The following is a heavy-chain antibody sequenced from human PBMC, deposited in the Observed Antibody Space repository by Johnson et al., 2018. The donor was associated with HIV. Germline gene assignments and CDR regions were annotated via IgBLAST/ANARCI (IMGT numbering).Heavy chain of an antibody. J-gene: IGHJ3*02. Sequence: VQLVESGGGLVQPGGSLRLSCAASGFTFSNYVMTWVRHVAGKGLEWVSRISSDGVTTTYADSVKGRFTISRDNAKNTLYLQMNSLRAEDTAVYYCAKLRWAPRAFDIWGQGTMVTVSS. V-gene: IGHV3-23*04. CDR2: ISSDGVTT. D-gene: IGHD4-23*01. CDR3: AKLRWAPRAFDI. CDR1: GFTFSNYV.